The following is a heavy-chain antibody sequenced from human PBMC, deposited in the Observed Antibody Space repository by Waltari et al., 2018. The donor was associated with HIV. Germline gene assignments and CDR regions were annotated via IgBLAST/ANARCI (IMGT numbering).Heavy chain of an antibody. J-gene: IGHJ4*02. CDR1: GGSISSYS. D-gene: IGHD3-10*01. CDR3: AREHRGGGSGFGY. CDR2: IYTSGST. Sequence: QVQLQESGPGLVKPSETLSPTCTVHGGSISSYSWSWIRQPAGKGLEWIGRIYTSGSTNYNPSLKSQVTMSVDTSKNQFSLKLSSVTAADTAVYYCAREHRGGGSGFGYWGQGTLVTVSS. V-gene: IGHV4-4*07.